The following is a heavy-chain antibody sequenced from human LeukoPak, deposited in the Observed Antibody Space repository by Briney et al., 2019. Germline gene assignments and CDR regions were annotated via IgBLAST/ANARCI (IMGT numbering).Heavy chain of an antibody. J-gene: IGHJ3*02. V-gene: IGHV3-30*03. Sequence: GGSLRLSCAASGFIFSSYGMHWVRQAPGKGLEWVAVISYDGSNKYYADSVKGRFTISRDNAKNTLYLHMNSLRAEDTAVYYCARFYGGSALDNWGQGTMVTVSS. CDR3: ARFYGGSALDN. CDR1: GFIFSSYG. CDR2: ISYDGSNK. D-gene: IGHD3-16*01.